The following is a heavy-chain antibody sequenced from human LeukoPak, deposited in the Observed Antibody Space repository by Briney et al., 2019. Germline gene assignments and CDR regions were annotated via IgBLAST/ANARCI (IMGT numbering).Heavy chain of an antibody. Sequence: SGPTLVKPTQTLTLTCTFSGFSLSTSGVGVGWIRQPPGKALEWLALIYWDDDKRYSPPLKSRLTITKDTSKNQVVLTMTNMDPVNRATYYRAHSLGSVYYDILTGYYRSRATFDYWGQGTLVTVSS. CDR3: AHSLGSVYYDILTGYYRSRATFDY. J-gene: IGHJ4*02. V-gene: IGHV2-5*02. CDR1: GFSLSTSGVG. CDR2: IYWDDDK. D-gene: IGHD3-9*01.